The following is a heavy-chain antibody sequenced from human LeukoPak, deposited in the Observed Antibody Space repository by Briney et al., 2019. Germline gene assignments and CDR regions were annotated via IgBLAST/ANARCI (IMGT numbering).Heavy chain of an antibody. CDR2: IYHVGST. CDR1: GGSISSYY. Sequence: SETLSLTCTVSGGSISSYYWSWIRQPPGKGLEWIGYIYHVGSTNYNPSLKSRVTISINTSKNQFSLKLNSVTVADTAVYYCARGFRGGNVFDYWGQGTLVTVSS. CDR3: ARGFRGGNVFDY. J-gene: IGHJ4*02. D-gene: IGHD2-15*01. V-gene: IGHV4-59*01.